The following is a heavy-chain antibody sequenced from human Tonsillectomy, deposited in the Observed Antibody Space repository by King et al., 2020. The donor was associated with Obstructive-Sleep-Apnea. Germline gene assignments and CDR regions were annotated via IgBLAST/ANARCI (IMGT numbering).Heavy chain of an antibody. V-gene: IGHV4-59*01. CDR2: IYYSGRT. Sequence: VQLQESGPGLVKPSETLSLTCTVSGGSISSYYWSWIRQPPGKGLEGIGYIYYSGRTNYNPSLKSRVTISVDTSKNQSSLKLRSLTAADTAVYYCARGGYCGGDCYPPGWYFDLWGRGTLVTVSS. J-gene: IGHJ2*01. CDR3: ARGGYCGGDCYPPGWYFDL. D-gene: IGHD2-21*02. CDR1: GGSISSYY.